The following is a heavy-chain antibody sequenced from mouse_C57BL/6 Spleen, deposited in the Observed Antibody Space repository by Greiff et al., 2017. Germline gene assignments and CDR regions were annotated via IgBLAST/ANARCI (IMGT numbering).Heavy chain of an antibody. Sequence: EVQLVESGPGLVKPSQSLSLTCSVTGYSITSGYYWNWIRQFPGNKLEWMGYISYDGSNNYNPSLKKRITITRDKSKNQFFLKLKTGTTEDTATYYCGRGVTTVVADAMDYWGQGTSVTVSS. D-gene: IGHD1-1*01. CDR2: ISYDGSN. V-gene: IGHV3-6*01. J-gene: IGHJ4*01. CDR1: GYSITSGYY. CDR3: GRGVTTVVADAMDY.